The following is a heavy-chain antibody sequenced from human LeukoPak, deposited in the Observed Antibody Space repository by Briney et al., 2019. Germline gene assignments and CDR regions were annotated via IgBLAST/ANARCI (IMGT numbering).Heavy chain of an antibody. CDR2: IYSSGST. D-gene: IGHD3-10*01. CDR3: ARGYGSGSNWFDP. CDR1: GGSVSSYY. J-gene: IGHJ5*02. Sequence: PSETLSLTCAVSGGSVSSYYWSWIRQTPGKDLEWIGHIYSSGSTNYNPSLKSRVTMSVDTSKNQLSLKLNSVTAADTAVYYCARGYGSGSNWFDPWGQGTLVIVSS. V-gene: IGHV4-59*02.